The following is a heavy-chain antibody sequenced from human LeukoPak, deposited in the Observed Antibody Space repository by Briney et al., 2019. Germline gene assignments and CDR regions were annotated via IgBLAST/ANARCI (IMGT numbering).Heavy chain of an antibody. J-gene: IGHJ5*02. V-gene: IGHV4-59*01. CDR1: GGSFSGYY. CDR2: IYYGGDT. Sequence: SETLSLTCAVYGGSFSGYYWSWIRQSPGKGLEWIGYIYYGGDTNYNPSLQSRVTVSVDTAKNQFSLKLTSVTAADTAVYYCVRGPYGSGISNWFDPWGQGNLVIVSS. CDR3: VRGPYGSGISNWFDP. D-gene: IGHD3-10*01.